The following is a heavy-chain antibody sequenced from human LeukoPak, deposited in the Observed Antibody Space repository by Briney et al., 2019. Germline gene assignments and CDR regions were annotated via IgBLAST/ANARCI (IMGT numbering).Heavy chain of an antibody. V-gene: IGHV1-46*01. J-gene: IGHJ6*02. Sequence: ASVTVSCKASGYTFTSYYMHWVRQAPGQGLEWMGIINPSGGSTSYAQKFQGRVTMTRDTSTSTVYMELSSLRSEDTAVYYCARARITSYYYYYGMDVWGQGTTVTVSS. CDR3: ARARITSYYYYYGMDV. CDR2: INPSGGST. D-gene: IGHD3-3*01. CDR1: GYTFTSYY.